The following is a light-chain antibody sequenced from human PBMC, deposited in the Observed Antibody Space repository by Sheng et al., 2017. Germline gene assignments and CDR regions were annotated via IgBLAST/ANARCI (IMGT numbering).Light chain of an antibody. CDR3: QQSYSSPPLS. CDR2: AAS. J-gene: IGKJ4*01. Sequence: DIQMTQSPSSLSASIGDRVTITCRASQSISKYLTWYQQRPGKAPKLLIYAASSLQSGVPSRFSGSGSETDYTLTISGLQPEDVATYYCQQSYSSPPLSFGGGTKVQIK. V-gene: IGKV1-39*01. CDR1: QSISKY.